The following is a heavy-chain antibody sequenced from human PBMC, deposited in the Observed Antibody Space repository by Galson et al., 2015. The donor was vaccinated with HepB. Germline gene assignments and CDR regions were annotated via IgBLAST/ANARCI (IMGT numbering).Heavy chain of an antibody. CDR1: GFTFSSYG. Sequence: SLRLSCAASGFTFSSYGMHWVRQAPGKGLEWVAVIWYDGSNKYYADSVKGRFTISRDNSKNTLYLQMNSLRAEDTAVYYCARDDSLPNWGFLRWNGMDVWGQGTTVTVSS. CDR3: ARDDSLPNWGFLRWNGMDV. CDR2: IWYDGSNK. D-gene: IGHD7-27*01. J-gene: IGHJ6*02. V-gene: IGHV3-33*08.